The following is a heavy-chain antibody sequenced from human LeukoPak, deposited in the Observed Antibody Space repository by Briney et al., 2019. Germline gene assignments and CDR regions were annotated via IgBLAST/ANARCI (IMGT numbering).Heavy chain of an antibody. J-gene: IGHJ4*02. Sequence: ASVKVSCKASGYTFTGYYMHWVRQAPGQGLEWMGWINPNSGGTNHAQKFQGRVTMTRDTSISTAYMELGRLRSDDTAVYYCARSILWFGESSPDYWGQGTLVTVSS. CDR3: ARSILWFGESSPDY. D-gene: IGHD3-10*01. CDR2: INPNSGGT. CDR1: GYTFTGYY. V-gene: IGHV1-2*02.